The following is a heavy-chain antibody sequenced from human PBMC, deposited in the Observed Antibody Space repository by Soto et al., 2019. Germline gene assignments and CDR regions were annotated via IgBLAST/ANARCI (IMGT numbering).Heavy chain of an antibody. CDR3: AREGYTFGPGEVRGAFDI. CDR1: GGTFGSNA. CDR2: IIPIFGTI. V-gene: IGHV1-69*15. D-gene: IGHD1-1*01. Sequence: QVQLVQSGAEVRRPGSSVKVSCKASGGTFGSNAISWVRQAPGQGLEWMGNIIPIFGTINNAQKFQGRVTITADESTNTAYMEVSSLRSEDTAVYYCAREGYTFGPGEVRGAFDIWGQGTMVTVSS. J-gene: IGHJ3*02.